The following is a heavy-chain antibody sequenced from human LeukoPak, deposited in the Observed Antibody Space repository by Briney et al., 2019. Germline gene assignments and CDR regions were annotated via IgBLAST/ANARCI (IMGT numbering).Heavy chain of an antibody. CDR1: GYTFTGYY. CDR2: INPNSGGT. CDR3: ARDYGGNNWFDP. J-gene: IGHJ5*02. D-gene: IGHD4-23*01. Sequence: ASVKVSCKASGYTFTGYYMHWVRQAPGQGLEWMGWINPNSGGTNYALNFQGRVTMTRDTSISTAYMELSRLKSDDTAVYYCARDYGGNNWFDPWGQGTLVTVSS. V-gene: IGHV1-2*02.